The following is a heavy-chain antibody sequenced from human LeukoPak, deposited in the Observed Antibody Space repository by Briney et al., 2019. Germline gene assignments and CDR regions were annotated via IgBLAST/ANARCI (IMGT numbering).Heavy chain of an antibody. CDR3: TITTGTTLGLMDY. D-gene: IGHD1-1*01. V-gene: IGHV4-34*01. Sequence: SETLSLTCAVYGGSFSGYYWRWIRQPPGKGLEWIGEINHSGSTNYNPSLKSRVTISVDTSKNQLSLKTSSVTAADTAVYYCTITTGTTLGLMDYWGQGTLVTVSS. CDR2: INHSGST. J-gene: IGHJ4*02. CDR1: GGSFSGYY.